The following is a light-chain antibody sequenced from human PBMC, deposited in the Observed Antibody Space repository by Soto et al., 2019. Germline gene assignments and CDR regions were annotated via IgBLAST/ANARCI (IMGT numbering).Light chain of an antibody. CDR3: QQCSNWFT. Sequence: EIVLTQSPATLSLYPGERATLSCRASQRVSSYLALYQQKPGQAARLLIYDPSNRATGIPARFSGSGAGTDVTLATSIVEAEVLVVYYCQQCSNWFTFG. CDR1: QRVSSY. CDR2: DPS. J-gene: IGKJ5*01. V-gene: IGKV3-11*01.